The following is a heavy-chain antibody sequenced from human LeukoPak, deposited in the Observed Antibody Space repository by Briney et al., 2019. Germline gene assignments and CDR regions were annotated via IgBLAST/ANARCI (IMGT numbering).Heavy chain of an antibody. CDR3: AKDLTYESSGSVIDN. D-gene: IGHD3-22*01. V-gene: IGHV3-43*01. CDR1: GFIFEDYT. CDR2: VNWHGTT. J-gene: IGHJ4*02. Sequence: GGSLRLSCAASGFIFEDYTMHWVRQVPGKTLEWVSLVNWHGTTYYADSLRGRFTISRDNSKNSLYLQMDSLSTEDTAFYYCAKDLTYESSGSVIDNWGLGTLVTVSS.